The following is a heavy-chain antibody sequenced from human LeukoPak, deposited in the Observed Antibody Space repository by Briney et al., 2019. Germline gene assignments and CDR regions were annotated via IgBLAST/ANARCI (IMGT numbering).Heavy chain of an antibody. D-gene: IGHD3-22*01. V-gene: IGHV3-23*01. CDR3: AKSASLIVASQSAFDI. CDR2: ISGSGGST. J-gene: IGHJ3*02. Sequence: GGSLRLSCAASGFTFSSYAMSWVRQAPGKGLEWVSAISGSGGSTYYADSVKGRFTISRDNSKNTLYLQMNSLRAEDTAVYHCAKSASLIVASQSAFDIWGQGTMVTVSS. CDR1: GFTFSSYA.